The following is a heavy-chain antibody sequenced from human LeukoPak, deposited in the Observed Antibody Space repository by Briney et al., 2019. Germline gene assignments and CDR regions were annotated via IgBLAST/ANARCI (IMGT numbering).Heavy chain of an antibody. CDR2: ISGSGGST. V-gene: IGHV3-23*01. CDR1: GFTFSSYA. Sequence: PGGSLRLSCAASGFTFSSYAMSWVCQAPGKGLEWVSAISGSGGSTYYADSVKGRFTISRDNSKNTLYLQMNSLRAEDTAVYYCAKPGITMIVVVIQDWYFDLWGRGTLVTVSS. D-gene: IGHD3-22*01. J-gene: IGHJ2*01. CDR3: AKPGITMIVVVIQDWYFDL.